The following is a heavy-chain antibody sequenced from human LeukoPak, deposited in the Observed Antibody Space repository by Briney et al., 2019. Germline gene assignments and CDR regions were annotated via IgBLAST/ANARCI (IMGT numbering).Heavy chain of an antibody. D-gene: IGHD6-13*01. J-gene: IGHJ4*02. CDR3: AKSRAADTTLLFDY. CDR2: ISGSGGST. V-gene: IGHV3-23*01. CDR1: GFTFSSYA. Sequence: GGSLRLSCAAPGFTFSSYAMSWVRQAPGKGLEWVSAISGSGGSTYYADSVKGRFTISRDNSKNTLYLQMNSLRAEDTAVYYCAKSRAADTTLLFDYWGQGTLVTVSS.